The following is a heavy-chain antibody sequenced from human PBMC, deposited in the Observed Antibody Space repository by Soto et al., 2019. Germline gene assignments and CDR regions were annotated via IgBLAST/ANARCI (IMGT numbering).Heavy chain of an antibody. CDR1: VDSIGISY. CDR2: INHSGTT. J-gene: IGHJ1*01. CDR3: AKNSGWPPDPIEYLQR. V-gene: IGHV4-59*03. D-gene: IGHD5-12*01. Sequence: TLSLTCTASVDSIGISYRSWIREAPLHVLECIADINHSGTTNYNPSMKSRATISIDMSSNQFFLKLNSVTAADTAVYYCAKNSGWPPDPIEYLQRWGQGTLVTVSS.